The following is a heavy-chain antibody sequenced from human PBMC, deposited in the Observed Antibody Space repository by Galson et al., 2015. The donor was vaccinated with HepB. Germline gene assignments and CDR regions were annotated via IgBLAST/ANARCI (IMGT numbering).Heavy chain of an antibody. CDR2: IKSKISSGTT. J-gene: IGHJ3*02. Sequence: SLRLSCAASGFGFSHAWMSWVRQAPGKGLEWVGRIKSKISSGTTDYAAPVDGRFTISRDDSKNTLYLQMNSLRTEDTAIYFCTTDCSSTSCLGDGAFHIWGQGTMVTVSP. CDR1: GFGFSHAW. V-gene: IGHV3-15*01. D-gene: IGHD2-2*01. CDR3: TTDCSSTSCLGDGAFHI.